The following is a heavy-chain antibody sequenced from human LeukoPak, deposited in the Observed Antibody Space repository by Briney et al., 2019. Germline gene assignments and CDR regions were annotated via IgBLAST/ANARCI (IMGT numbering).Heavy chain of an antibody. CDR2: IHYSGST. V-gene: IGHV4-39*01. Sequence: KTSETLSLTCTVSGCSISSGSHYWGWIRQPPGKGLECIGAIHYSGSTYYNPSLKSRITISVDTSKHQFSLKLCFITAADTAVYYCARHGVFGGNLAAFDIWGQGTMVTVSS. CDR1: GCSISSGSHY. J-gene: IGHJ3*02. CDR3: ARHGVFGGNLAAFDI. D-gene: IGHD4-23*01.